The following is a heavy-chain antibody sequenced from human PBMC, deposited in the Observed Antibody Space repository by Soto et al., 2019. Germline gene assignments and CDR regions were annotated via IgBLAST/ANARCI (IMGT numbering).Heavy chain of an antibody. CDR1: GGTFSSYT. J-gene: IGHJ4*02. D-gene: IGHD3-22*01. CDR3: ARGIYYYDSSGYSNDY. V-gene: IGHV1-69*02. CDR2: IIPILGIA. Sequence: QVQLVQSGAEVKKPGSSVKVSCKASGGTFSSYTISWVRQAPGQGLEWMGRIIPILGIANYAQKFQGRVTITADKSTSTGYMELSSLRSEDTAVYYCARGIYYYDSSGYSNDYWGQGTLVTVSS.